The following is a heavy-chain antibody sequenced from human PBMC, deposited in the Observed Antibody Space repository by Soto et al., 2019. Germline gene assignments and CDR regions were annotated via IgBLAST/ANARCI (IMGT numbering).Heavy chain of an antibody. V-gene: IGHV4-39*01. D-gene: IGHD4-4*01. Sequence: SETLSLTCTVSGGSISSSSYYWGWIRQPPGKGLEWIGSIYYSGSTYYNPSLKSRVTISGDTSKNQFSLKLSSVTAADTAVYYCARVYSNYYFDYWGQGTLVTVSS. CDR2: IYYSGST. CDR3: ARVYSNYYFDY. J-gene: IGHJ4*02. CDR1: GGSISSSSYY.